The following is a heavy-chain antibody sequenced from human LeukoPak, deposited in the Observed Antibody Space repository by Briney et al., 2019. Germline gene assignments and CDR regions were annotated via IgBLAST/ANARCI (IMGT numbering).Heavy chain of an antibody. CDR3: ARTPGIAARPSWFDP. CDR2: ISAYNGNT. Sequence: ASVKVSCKASGYTFTSYGISWVRQAPGQGLEWMGWISAYNGNTNYAQKLQGRVTMTTDTSTSTAYMELSSLRSEDTAVYYCARTPGIAARPSWFDPWGQGTLVTVSS. D-gene: IGHD6-6*01. CDR1: GYTFTSYG. J-gene: IGHJ5*02. V-gene: IGHV1-18*01.